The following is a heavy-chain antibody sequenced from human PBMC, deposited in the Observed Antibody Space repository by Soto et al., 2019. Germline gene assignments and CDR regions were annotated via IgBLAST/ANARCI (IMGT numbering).Heavy chain of an antibody. CDR3: ASSVVVVIRGTDAFDI. J-gene: IGHJ3*02. CDR1: GYTFTSYG. Sequence: GASVKVSCKASGYTFTSYGISWVRQAPGQGLEWMGWINAYNGNTNYAQKFQGRVTITRDTSASTAYMELSSLRSEDTAVYYCASSVVVVIRGTDAFDIWGQGTMVTVSS. CDR2: INAYNGNT. D-gene: IGHD3-22*01. V-gene: IGHV1-18*01.